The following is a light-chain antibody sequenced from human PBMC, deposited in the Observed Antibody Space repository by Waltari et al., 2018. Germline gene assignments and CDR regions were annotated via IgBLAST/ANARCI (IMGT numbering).Light chain of an antibody. V-gene: IGKV1-5*03. CDR3: QQYSSYSWT. Sequence: DIQMTQSPSTLSASVGDSVTITCRASQSINGWLGWYQQKPGKAPELLIYEASTLQSGVPSRFSGSGSGTEFTLTISCLQPDDFATYYCQQYSSYSWTFGQGSKVYIK. CDR2: EAS. CDR1: QSINGW. J-gene: IGKJ1*01.